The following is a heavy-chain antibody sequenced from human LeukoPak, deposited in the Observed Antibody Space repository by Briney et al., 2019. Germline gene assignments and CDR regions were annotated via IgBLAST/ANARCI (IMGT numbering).Heavy chain of an antibody. CDR3: ARDRSFAY. CDR1: GFTFRSYW. J-gene: IGHJ4*02. V-gene: IGHV3-7*01. CDR2: IKPDGSEK. Sequence: PGGSLRLSCAASGFTFRSYWMSWVRQAPGKGLEWVAYIKPDGSEKYYVDSVRGRFTLSRDNVKNSLYLQMNSLRAEDTAVYYCARDRSFAYWGQGTLVTVSS.